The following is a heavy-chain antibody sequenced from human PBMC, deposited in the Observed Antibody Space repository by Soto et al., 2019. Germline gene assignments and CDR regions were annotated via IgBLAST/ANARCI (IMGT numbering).Heavy chain of an antibody. Sequence: EVQLVESGGGLVKPGGSLRLSCAASGFTFSSYSMNWVRQAPGKGLEWVSSISSSSSYIYYADLVKGRFTISRDNAKNSLYLQMNSLRAEDTAVYYCARVVVPAAVYFDYWGQGTLVTVSS. CDR3: ARVVVPAAVYFDY. CDR2: ISSSSSYI. V-gene: IGHV3-21*01. D-gene: IGHD2-2*01. J-gene: IGHJ4*02. CDR1: GFTFSSYS.